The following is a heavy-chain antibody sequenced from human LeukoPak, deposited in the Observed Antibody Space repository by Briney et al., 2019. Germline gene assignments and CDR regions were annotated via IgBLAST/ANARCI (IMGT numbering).Heavy chain of an antibody. J-gene: IGHJ4*02. CDR1: GYTFTDYY. CDR2: MNPKSGGT. D-gene: IGHD6-13*01. V-gene: IGHV1-2*02. Sequence: ASVKVSCKASGYTFTDYYMHWVRQAPGQGLEWMGWMNPKSGGTNYAQNFQGRVTMTRDTSISTAYMELSGLRSDDRAVYYCVRDAIAAAGTGGWGQGTLVTVSS. CDR3: VRDAIAAAGTGG.